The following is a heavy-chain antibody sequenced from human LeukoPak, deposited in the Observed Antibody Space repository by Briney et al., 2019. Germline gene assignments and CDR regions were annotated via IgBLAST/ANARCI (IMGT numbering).Heavy chain of an antibody. J-gene: IGHJ6*02. CDR3: ARDLDDTNYGMDV. V-gene: IGHV4-4*07. CDR2: IYTSGST. Sequence: KASEPLSLTCTVSGGPISSYYWSWLRQPAGKGLEWIGRIYTSGSTNFNPFLKSRVTMSVDHSKKHFSLKLSSVTAADTAVYYWARDLDDTNYGMDVWGQGTTVTVSS. CDR1: GGPISSYY. D-gene: IGHD5-24*01.